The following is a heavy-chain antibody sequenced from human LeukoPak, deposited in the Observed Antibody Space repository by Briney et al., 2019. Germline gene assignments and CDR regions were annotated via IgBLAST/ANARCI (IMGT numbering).Heavy chain of an antibody. Sequence: GESLQISFQGSGSRFTSYWIGWVRPLPGKGLEWMGVIYPGDCDTRYSPSFQGQVTISADKSISTAYLQWSSLKASDTAMYYCERGVAGQFDYWGRGTLVTVSS. CDR1: GSRFTSYW. CDR3: ERGVAGQFDY. J-gene: IGHJ4*02. D-gene: IGHD6-19*01. V-gene: IGHV5-51*01. CDR2: IYPGDCDT.